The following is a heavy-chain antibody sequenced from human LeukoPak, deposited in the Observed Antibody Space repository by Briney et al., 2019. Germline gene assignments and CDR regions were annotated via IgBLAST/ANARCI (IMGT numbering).Heavy chain of an antibody. D-gene: IGHD5-12*01. V-gene: IGHV3-9*01. CDR2: ISWNSGSI. J-gene: IGHJ4*02. Sequence: PGRSLRLSCAASGFTFDDYAMHWVRQAPGKGLEWVSGISWNSGSIGYADSVKGRFTISRDNAKNSLYLQMNSLRAEDTALYYCAKDIFAYSGYVFDYWGQGTLVTVSS. CDR1: GFTFDDYA. CDR3: AKDIFAYSGYVFDY.